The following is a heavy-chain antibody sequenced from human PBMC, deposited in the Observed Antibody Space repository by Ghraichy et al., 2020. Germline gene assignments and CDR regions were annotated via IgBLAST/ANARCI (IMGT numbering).Heavy chain of an antibody. CDR2: IYYSGST. CDR3: ARDYYDSSGYHYVRGFDI. CDR1: GASISSGGYY. D-gene: IGHD3-22*01. J-gene: IGHJ3*02. Sequence: SETLSLTCTVSGASISSGGYYWGWIRQHPGKGLEWIGYIYYSGSTYYNPSLKSRVTISVDTSKNQLSLKLSSVTAADTAVYYCARDYYDSSGYHYVRGFDIWGQGTMVTVSS. V-gene: IGHV4-31*03.